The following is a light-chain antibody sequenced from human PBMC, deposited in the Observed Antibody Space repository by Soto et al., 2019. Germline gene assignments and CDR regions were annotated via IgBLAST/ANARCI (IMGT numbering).Light chain of an antibody. CDR3: QQYNNWPYT. CDR2: AAS. J-gene: IGKJ2*01. CDR1: QSVSRY. Sequence: EIVMTQSPSTLSVSPGERATLSCRASQSVSRYLAWYQQKPGQAPRLLIYAASTMATGIPARFSGSGSGTEFTLTISSLQSEDFAVYYCQQYNNWPYTFGPGTKLEIK. V-gene: IGKV3-15*01.